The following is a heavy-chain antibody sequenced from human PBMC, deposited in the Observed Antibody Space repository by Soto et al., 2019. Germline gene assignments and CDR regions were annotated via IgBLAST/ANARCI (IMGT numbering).Heavy chain of an antibody. J-gene: IGHJ6*02. CDR2: IYYSGST. CDR3: AASYSSSWYRESYHYYGMDV. Sequence: SETLSLTCTVSGGSISSSSYYWGWIRQPPGKGLEWIGSIYYSGSTYYNPSLKSRVTISVDTSKNQFSLKLSSVTAADTAVYYCAASYSSSWYRESYHYYGMDVWGQGTTVTVSS. D-gene: IGHD6-13*01. V-gene: IGHV4-39*01. CDR1: GGSISSSSYY.